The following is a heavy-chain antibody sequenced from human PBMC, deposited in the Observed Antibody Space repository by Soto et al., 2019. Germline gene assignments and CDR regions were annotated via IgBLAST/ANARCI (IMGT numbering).Heavy chain of an antibody. Sequence: GGSLRLSCAASGFTFTTYSMNWVRHAPGKGLEWVSSLSSTTNYIYYADSMKGRFTVSRDNAKNSAYLEMNSLSAEDTSVYYCARESEDFTSNFDSWGQGTLVTVSS. CDR3: ARESEDFTSNFDS. CDR2: LSSTTNYI. CDR1: GFTFTTYS. J-gene: IGHJ4*02. V-gene: IGHV3-21*01.